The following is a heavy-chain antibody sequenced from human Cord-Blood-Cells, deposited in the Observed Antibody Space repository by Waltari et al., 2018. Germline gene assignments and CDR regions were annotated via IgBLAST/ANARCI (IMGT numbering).Heavy chain of an antibody. J-gene: IGHJ3*02. CDR1: GGSIRSYS. Sequence: QVQLQESGPGLVKPSETLSLTCTVPGGSIRSYSWRWIRPPPGKGLEWIGYIYYRGSTNYNPSLKSRVTISVDTSKNQFSLKLSSVTAADTAVYYCARSSVPAVVGAFDIWGQGTMVTVSS. CDR3: ARSSVPAVVGAFDI. V-gene: IGHV4-59*01. CDR2: IYYRGST. D-gene: IGHD2-15*01.